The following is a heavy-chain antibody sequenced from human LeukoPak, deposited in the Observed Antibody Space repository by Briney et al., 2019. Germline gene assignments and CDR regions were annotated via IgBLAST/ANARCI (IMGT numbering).Heavy chain of an antibody. CDR1: GYTFTNYW. CDR2: IYPGDSDT. D-gene: IGHD4-23*01. J-gene: IGHJ4*02. Sequence: GESLMISCKGSGYTFTNYWIGWVRQMPGKGLEWMAMIYPGDSDTRYSPSFRGQVTISADKSISTAYLQWSSLKASDTAMYYCASGTTVVTLFYWGQGTLVTVSS. CDR3: ASGTTVVTLFY. V-gene: IGHV5-51*01.